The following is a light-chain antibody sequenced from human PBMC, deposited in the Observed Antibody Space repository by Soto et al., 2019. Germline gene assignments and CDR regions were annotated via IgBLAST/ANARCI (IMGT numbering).Light chain of an antibody. J-gene: IGKJ1*01. CDR2: GAS. CDR1: QSVSSSY. CDR3: QQYGSSPQWT. V-gene: IGKV3-20*01. Sequence: EIVLTQSPGTLSLSPGERATLSCRASQSVSSSYLAWYQQTPGQAPRLLIYGASSRATGIPDRFSGSGSGTDFTLTISRLEPEDFAVYYCQQYGSSPQWTFGQGTKVDIK.